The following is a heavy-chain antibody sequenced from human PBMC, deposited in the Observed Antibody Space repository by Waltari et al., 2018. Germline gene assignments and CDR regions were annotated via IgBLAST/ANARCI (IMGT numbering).Heavy chain of an antibody. V-gene: IGHV4-38-2*01. CDR2: IYHGGST. Sequence: QVQLQESGPGLVKPSETLSLTCAVSGYSISSGYYWGWIRQTPGKGLEWIGIIYHGGSTYYTPSLKSRVTISVDTSKNQFSLKLSSVTAADTAVYYCAGVIQLNPEGGDYVMDVWGQGTTVTVSS. J-gene: IGHJ6*02. D-gene: IGHD1-1*01. CDR3: AGVIQLNPEGGDYVMDV. CDR1: GYSISSGYY.